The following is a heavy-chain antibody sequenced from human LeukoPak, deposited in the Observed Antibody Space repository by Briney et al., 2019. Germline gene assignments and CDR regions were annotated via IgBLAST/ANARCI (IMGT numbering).Heavy chain of an antibody. V-gene: IGHV4-34*01. CDR2: INHYEST. CDR1: GGSFSGYH. Sequence: SETLSLTCAVYGGSFSGYHWSWIRQPPGKGLEWIGEINHYESTNYNPSLKSRATISVDTSKNQFSLKLSSVTAADTAVYYCARENYCGSGTFYSHHGMDVWGQGTTVTVSS. CDR3: ARENYCGSGTFYSHHGMDV. J-gene: IGHJ6*02. D-gene: IGHD3-10*01.